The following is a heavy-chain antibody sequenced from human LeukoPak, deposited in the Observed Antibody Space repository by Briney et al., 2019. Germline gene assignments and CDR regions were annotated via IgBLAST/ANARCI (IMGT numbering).Heavy chain of an antibody. CDR1: GFTFSSYS. CDR2: ISSSSSYI. Sequence: PGGSLRLSCAASGFTFSSYSMNWVRQAPGKGLEWVSSISSSSSYIYYADSVKGRFTISRDNAKNSLYLQMNSLRAEDTAVYYCARDRNVGEATTGFDYWGQGTLVTVSS. CDR3: ARDRNVGEATTGFDY. D-gene: IGHD1-26*01. J-gene: IGHJ4*02. V-gene: IGHV3-21*01.